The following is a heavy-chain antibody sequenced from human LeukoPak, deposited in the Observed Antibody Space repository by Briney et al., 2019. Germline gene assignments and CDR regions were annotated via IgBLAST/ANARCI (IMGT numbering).Heavy chain of an antibody. V-gene: IGHV1-8*01. D-gene: IGHD2-2*02. J-gene: IGHJ4*02. CDR1: GYTFTSYD. CDR2: MNPNSDNT. CDR3: ARTNCSSTSCYSDY. Sequence: GASVKVSCKASGYTFTSYDINWVRQATGQGLEWMGWMNPNSDNTGYAQKFQGRVTMTRNTSISTAYMELSSLRSEDTAVYYCARTNCSSTSCYSDYWGQGTLVTVSS.